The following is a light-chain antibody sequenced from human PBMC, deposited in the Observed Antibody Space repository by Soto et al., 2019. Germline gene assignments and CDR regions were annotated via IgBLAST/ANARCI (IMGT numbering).Light chain of an antibody. Sequence: QSALTQPASVSGSPGQSITISCTGTSSDVGSYNLVSWYQQHPGKAPKLIICESSKRPSGVSNRFSGSKSGNTASLTISGLQAEDEADYHCCSYAGSSTLGVLGTGTKLTVL. CDR2: ESS. CDR1: SSDVGSYNL. CDR3: CSYAGSSTLGV. V-gene: IGLV2-23*01. J-gene: IGLJ1*01.